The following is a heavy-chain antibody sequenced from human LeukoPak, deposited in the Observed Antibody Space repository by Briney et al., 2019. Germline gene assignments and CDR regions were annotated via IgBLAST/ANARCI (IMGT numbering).Heavy chain of an antibody. CDR1: GLTFRDAW. CDR3: AKDVPFTGGGAIVY. Sequence: GASLRLSCAASGLTFRDAWMTWVRRPPGRGLEWIGHIKSKVNSGAADYAAPVKGRFIISRDDSRSTVYLQLDSLKTEDTAVYYCAKDVPFTGGGAIVYWGQGTPVTVSS. D-gene: IGHD3-16*02. V-gene: IGHV3-15*01. CDR2: IKSKVNSGAA. J-gene: IGHJ4*02.